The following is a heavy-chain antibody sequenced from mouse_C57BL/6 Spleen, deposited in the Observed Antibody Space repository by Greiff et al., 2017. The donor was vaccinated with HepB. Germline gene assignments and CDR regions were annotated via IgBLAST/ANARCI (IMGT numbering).Heavy chain of an antibody. V-gene: IGHV5-9*01. J-gene: IGHJ2*01. D-gene: IGHD1-1*01. CDR1: GFTFSSYT. CDR3: ARQGITTVVAPFDY. Sequence: EVQGVESGGGLVKPGGSLKLSCAASGFTFSSYTMSWVRQTPEKRLEWVATISGGGGNTYYPDSVKGRFTISRDNAKNTLYLQMSSLRSEDTALYYCARQGITTVVAPFDYWGQGTTLTVSS. CDR2: ISGGGGNT.